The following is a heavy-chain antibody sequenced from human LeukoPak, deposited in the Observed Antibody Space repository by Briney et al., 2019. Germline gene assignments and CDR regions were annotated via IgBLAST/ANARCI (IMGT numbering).Heavy chain of an antibody. CDR3: ARLETTVSPGEGY. Sequence: PSGTLSLTCAVSGGSISSSNWWSWVRQPPGKGLEWIGEIYHSGSTNYNPSLKSRVTISVDKSKNQFSLKLSSVTAADTAVYYCARLETTVSPGEGYWGQGTLVTVSS. CDR1: GGSISSSNW. J-gene: IGHJ4*02. D-gene: IGHD4-17*01. V-gene: IGHV4-4*02. CDR2: IYHSGST.